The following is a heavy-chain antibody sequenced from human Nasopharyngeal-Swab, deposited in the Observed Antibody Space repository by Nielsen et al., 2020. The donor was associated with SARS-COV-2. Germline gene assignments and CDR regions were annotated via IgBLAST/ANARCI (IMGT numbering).Heavy chain of an antibody. CDR2: IKQDASEK. D-gene: IGHD7-27*01. CDR3: AKDSWGFDI. CDR1: GFTFGSYW. Sequence: GGSLRLSCAASGFTFGSYWMSWVRQAPGKGLEWVANIKQDASEKSYVDSVKGRFTISRDNAKNSLYLQMNSLRAEDTALYYCAKDSWGFDIWGQGTMVTVSS. J-gene: IGHJ3*02. V-gene: IGHV3-7*03.